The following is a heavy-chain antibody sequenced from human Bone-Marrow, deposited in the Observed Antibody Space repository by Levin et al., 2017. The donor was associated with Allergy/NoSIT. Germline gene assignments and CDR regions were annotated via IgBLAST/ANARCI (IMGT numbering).Heavy chain of an antibody. V-gene: IGHV3-15*01. D-gene: IGHD3-3*01. CDR1: GFTFSNAW. CDR2: IKSKTDGGTT. J-gene: IGHJ4*02. Sequence: GGSLRLSCAASGFTFSNAWMSWVRQAPGKGLEWVGRIKSKTDGGTTDYAAPVKGRFTISRDDSKNTLYLQMNSLKTEDTAVYYCTTVSDFWSGYQSFDYWGQGTLVTVSS. CDR3: TTVSDFWSGYQSFDY.